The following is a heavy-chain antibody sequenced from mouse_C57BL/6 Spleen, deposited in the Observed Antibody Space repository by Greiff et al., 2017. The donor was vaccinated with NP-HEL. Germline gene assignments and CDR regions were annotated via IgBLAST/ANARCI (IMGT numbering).Heavy chain of an antibody. Sequence: EVKLVESGGGLVKPGGSLKLSCAASGFTFSSYAMSWVRQTPEKRLEWVATISDGGSYTYYPDNVKGRFTISRDNAKNNLYLQMSHLKSEDTAMYYCARDNPITTVVATFAYWGQGTLVTVSA. J-gene: IGHJ3*01. D-gene: IGHD1-1*01. V-gene: IGHV5-4*01. CDR2: ISDGGSYT. CDR1: GFTFSSYA. CDR3: ARDNPITTVVATFAY.